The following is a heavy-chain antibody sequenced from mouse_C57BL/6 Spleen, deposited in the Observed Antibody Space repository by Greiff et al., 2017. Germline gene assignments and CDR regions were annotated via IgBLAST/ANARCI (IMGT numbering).Heavy chain of an antibody. CDR3: TREDDYDDYYAMDY. J-gene: IGHJ4*01. CDR1: GFNFSSYA. CDR2: ISSGGDYI. V-gene: IGHV5-9-1*02. Sequence: DVKLVESGEGLVKPGGSLQLSCAASGFNFSSYAMSWVSQTPEKRLEWVAYISSGGDYIYYADTVKGRFPISRDNARNTLYRQMSSLQSEDTAMYYCTREDDYDDYYAMDYWGQGTSVTVSS. D-gene: IGHD2-4*01.